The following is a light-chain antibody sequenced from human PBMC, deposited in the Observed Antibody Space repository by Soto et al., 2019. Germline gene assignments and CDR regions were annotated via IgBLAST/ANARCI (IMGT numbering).Light chain of an antibody. CDR1: QGINTW. CDR2: AAS. J-gene: IGKJ5*01. V-gene: IGKV1-12*01. Sequence: DIQMTQSPSSVSASVGDRVTITCRASQGINTWLAWYQQKPGKAPELLIYAASNLRSGVPSRFSGSGSGTDFTLTISSLQPEDFATYYCQQANSFPITFGQGTRLEIK. CDR3: QQANSFPIT.